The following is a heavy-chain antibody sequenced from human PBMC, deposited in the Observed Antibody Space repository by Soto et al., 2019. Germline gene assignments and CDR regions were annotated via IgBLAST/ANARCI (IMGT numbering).Heavy chain of an antibody. CDR1: GFTFNNYA. CDR2: ISGGIT. CDR3: ATCIGGDCYSDY. V-gene: IGHV3-23*01. Sequence: GGSLRLSCVASGFTFNNYAISWVRQAPGKGLEWVSAISGGITYYADSVKGRFTISRDNSKNTLFLQMTSLRVEDTAVYYCATCIGGDCYSDYWGQGALVTVSS. D-gene: IGHD2-21*02. J-gene: IGHJ4*02.